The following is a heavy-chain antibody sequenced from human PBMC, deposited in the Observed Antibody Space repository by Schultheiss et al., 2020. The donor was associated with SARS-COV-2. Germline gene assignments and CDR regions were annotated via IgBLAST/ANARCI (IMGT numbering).Heavy chain of an antibody. CDR1: GFTFSSYA. CDR3: AKDWDYGGNRAYFDY. D-gene: IGHD4-23*01. V-gene: IGHV3-30*07. CDR2: ISYDGSNK. J-gene: IGHJ4*02. Sequence: GGSLRLSCAASGFTFSSYAMHWVRQAPGKGLEWVAVISYDGSNKYYADSVKGRFTISRDNAKNSLYLQMNSLRAEDTAVYYCAKDWDYGGNRAYFDYWGQGTLVTVSS.